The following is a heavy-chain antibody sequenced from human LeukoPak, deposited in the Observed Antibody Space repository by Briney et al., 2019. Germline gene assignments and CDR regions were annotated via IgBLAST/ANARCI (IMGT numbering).Heavy chain of an antibody. J-gene: IGHJ4*02. Sequence: GGSLRLSCVASGITFSRHGMDWVRQAPGKGLEWVAVIAEDGGVKQYADSVKGRFTVSRDNSKSTLYLQMNGLSVEDTAIYYCAREATWGEWYFDHWGQGTPVIVSS. CDR2: IAEDGGVK. CDR3: AREATWGEWYFDH. D-gene: IGHD3-3*01. CDR1: GITFSRHG. V-gene: IGHV3-30*03.